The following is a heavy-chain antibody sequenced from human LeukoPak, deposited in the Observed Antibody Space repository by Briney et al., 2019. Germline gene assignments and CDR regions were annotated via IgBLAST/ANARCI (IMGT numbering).Heavy chain of an antibody. D-gene: IGHD1-1*01. CDR3: ATDPSSWTGTTKNNWFDP. CDR2: FDPEDGET. V-gene: IGHV1-24*01. J-gene: IGHJ5*02. CDR1: GYTLTELS. Sequence: ASVKVSCTVSGYTLTELSMHWVRQAPGKGLEWMGGFDPEDGETIYAQKFQGRVTMTEDTSTDTAYMELSSLRSEDTAVYYCATDPSSWTGTTKNNWFDPWGQGTLVTVSS.